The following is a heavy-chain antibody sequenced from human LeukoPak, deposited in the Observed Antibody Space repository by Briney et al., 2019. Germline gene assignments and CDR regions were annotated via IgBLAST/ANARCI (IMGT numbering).Heavy chain of an antibody. Sequence: ASVKVSCKASGYTFTSYDINWVRQATGQGLEWMGWMNPNSGNTGYAQQFQGRVTMTRNTSISTAYMELSSLRSEDTAVYYCARVTPDFWSGYRNYWGQGTLVTVSS. D-gene: IGHD3-3*01. CDR3: ARVTPDFWSGYRNY. CDR1: GYTFTSYD. J-gene: IGHJ4*02. V-gene: IGHV1-8*01. CDR2: MNPNSGNT.